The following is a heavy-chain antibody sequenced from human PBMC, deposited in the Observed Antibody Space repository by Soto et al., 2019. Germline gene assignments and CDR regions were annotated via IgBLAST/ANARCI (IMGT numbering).Heavy chain of an antibody. D-gene: IGHD3-3*01. J-gene: IGHJ4*02. CDR3: AKTGPGSTIFEVNVDY. V-gene: IGHV4-4*07. CDR1: GTSISSYS. CDR2: IHSSGRT. Sequence: QVQLQESGPGLVKPSETLSLTCSVSGTSISSYSWTWIRQAAGKGLEWIGRIHSSGRTTYNPSLTSRVTISADLSKNQFSLRLTSVTAADTAVYYCAKTGPGSTIFEVNVDYWSQVTLLTVSS.